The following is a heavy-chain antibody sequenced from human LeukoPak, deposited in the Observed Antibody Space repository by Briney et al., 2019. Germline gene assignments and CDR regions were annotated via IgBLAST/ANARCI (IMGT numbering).Heavy chain of an antibody. V-gene: IGHV3-49*04. J-gene: IGHJ4*02. D-gene: IGHD3-22*01. Sequence: GGSLRLSCTASGFTFGDYAMSWVSQAPGKGLEWVGFISSKAYGGTTEYAASVKGRFTIARDDSKSIAYLQMNSLKTEDTAVYYCISQYYDSSGYPIAYYFDYWGQGTLVTVSS. CDR2: ISSKAYGGTT. CDR3: ISQYYDSSGYPIAYYFDY. CDR1: GFTFGDYA.